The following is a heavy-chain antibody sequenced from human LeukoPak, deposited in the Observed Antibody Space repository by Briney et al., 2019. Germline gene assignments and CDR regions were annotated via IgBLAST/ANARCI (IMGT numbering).Heavy chain of an antibody. J-gene: IGHJ4*02. CDR1: GFTASSNC. Sequence: GGSLRLSCAASGFTASSNCMSWVRQAPGKGLEWVSVIYSGGSTYYADSVKGRFTISRDNSENTLYLQMNSLRAEDTAVYYCASTQRGDYFDYWGQGTLVTVSS. V-gene: IGHV3-66*01. CDR2: IYSGGST. CDR3: ASTQRGDYFDY. D-gene: IGHD2-15*01.